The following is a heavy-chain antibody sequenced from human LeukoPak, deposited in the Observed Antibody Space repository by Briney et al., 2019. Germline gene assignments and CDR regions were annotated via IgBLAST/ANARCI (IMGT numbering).Heavy chain of an antibody. CDR1: GGSISSRSYF. CDR3: AREPTEGGLARHSPGYFDY. V-gene: IGHV4-39*07. D-gene: IGHD3-16*01. J-gene: IGHJ4*02. CDR2: IFYSGST. Sequence: SETLSLTCIVSGGSISSRSYFWRWIRQPPGKGLEWMGSIFYSGSTFYNPSLKSRVAISVDTSKNQCSLRLSYVTAADTAVYYCAREPTEGGLARHSPGYFDYWGQGTLVTVSS.